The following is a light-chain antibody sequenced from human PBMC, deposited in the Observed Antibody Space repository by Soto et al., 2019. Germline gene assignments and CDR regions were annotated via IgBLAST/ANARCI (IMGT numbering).Light chain of an antibody. CDR1: QSVSSIY. CDR2: GAS. V-gene: IGKV3-20*01. J-gene: IGKJ1*01. Sequence: EIVLTQSPGTLSLSPGERATLSCRASQSVSSIYLAWYQHKPGQAPRLLIYGASSRATGIPDRFSGSGSGTDFTLTISRLEPEDFAVYYGQQYCSSSWTFGRGTTVEIK. CDR3: QQYCSSSWT.